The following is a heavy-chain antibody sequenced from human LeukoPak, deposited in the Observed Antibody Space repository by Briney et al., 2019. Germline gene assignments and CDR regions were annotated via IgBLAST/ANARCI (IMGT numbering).Heavy chain of an antibody. D-gene: IGHD2-2*01. CDR1: GFTFSDHY. CDR2: IRNKANSYTT. J-gene: IGHJ4*02. V-gene: IGHV3-72*01. Sequence: GGSLRLSCAASGFTFSDHYMDWVRQAPGKGLEWVGRIRNKANSYTTEYVASVKGRFTISRDDVKNSLYLQMNSLKTEDTAVYYCARVTSSSWSLALPDYWGQGTLVSVSS. CDR3: ARVTSSSWSLALPDY.